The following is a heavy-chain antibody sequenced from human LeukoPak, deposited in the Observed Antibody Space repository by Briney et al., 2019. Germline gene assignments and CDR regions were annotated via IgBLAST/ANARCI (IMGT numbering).Heavy chain of an antibody. Sequence: GGSLRLSCAASGFTFNGYAMTWVRQAPGKGLEWVGRIKSKTDGGTTDYAAPVKGRFTISRDDSKNTLYLQMNSLKTEDTAVYYCTTGNDYYDSSGVDYWGQGTLVTVSS. CDR2: IKSKTDGGTT. J-gene: IGHJ4*02. CDR3: TTGNDYYDSSGVDY. CDR1: GFTFNGYA. V-gene: IGHV3-15*01. D-gene: IGHD3-22*01.